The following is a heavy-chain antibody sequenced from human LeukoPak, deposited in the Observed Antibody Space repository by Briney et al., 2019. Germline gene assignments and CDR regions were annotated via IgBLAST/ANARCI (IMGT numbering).Heavy chain of an antibody. CDR3: ARPDGSQGLD. V-gene: IGHV4-39*01. Sequence: PSETLSLTCTVSAGFISSSSYYWGWIRRPPREGLEGIGSSCYCGSTYYNPSLKSRVTLSVDKSNNQSSLQLRAVTAADTAVYYCARPDGSQGLDWGQGTLVTVSS. D-gene: IGHD3-10*01. J-gene: IGHJ4*02. CDR2: SCYCGST. CDR1: AGFISSSSYY.